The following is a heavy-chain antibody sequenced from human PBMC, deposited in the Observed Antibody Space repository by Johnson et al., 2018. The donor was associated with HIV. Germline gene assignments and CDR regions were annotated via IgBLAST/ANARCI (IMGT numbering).Heavy chain of an antibody. CDR2: ISYDGRNK. CDR1: GFTFSSYA. D-gene: IGHD2-21*01. J-gene: IGHJ3*02. V-gene: IGHV3-30*18. CDR3: AKSDVVVIPEGAFDI. Sequence: QMQLVESGGGVVQPGRSLRLSCAASGFTFSSYAMHWVHQAPGKGLEWVAVISYDGRNKYYADSVKGRFTISRDNSKKTLYLQMNSLRAEDTAVYYCAKSDVVVIPEGAFDIWGQGTMVTVSS.